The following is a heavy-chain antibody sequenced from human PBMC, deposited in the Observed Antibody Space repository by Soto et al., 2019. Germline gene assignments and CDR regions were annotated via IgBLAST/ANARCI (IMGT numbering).Heavy chain of an antibody. D-gene: IGHD2-2*01. CDR2: IYYSGSA. V-gene: IGHV4-59*08. CDR1: GGSISGYY. Sequence: PSETLSLTCTVSGGSISGYYWSWIRQPPGKGLEWIGYIYYSGSANYNPSLKSRVTISVDTSKNQFSLKLSSVTAADTAVYYCARPRDCSSTSCYGALDPWGQGTLVTVS. CDR3: ARPRDCSSTSCYGALDP. J-gene: IGHJ5*02.